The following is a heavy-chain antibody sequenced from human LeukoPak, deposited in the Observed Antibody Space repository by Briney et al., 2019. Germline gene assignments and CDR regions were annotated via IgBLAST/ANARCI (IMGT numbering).Heavy chain of an antibody. CDR2: IKRDGSEK. CDR1: GFSFSTNW. J-gene: IGHJ4*02. Sequence: GGSLRLSCVASGFSFSTNWMDWVRQAPGKGLEWVANIKRDGSEKNYVDSVKGRLTISRDNAKNSLYLEMNSLRAEDTAVYYCAKEGNWNLDYWGQGALVTVSS. V-gene: IGHV3-7*01. CDR3: AKEGNWNLDY. D-gene: IGHD1-1*01.